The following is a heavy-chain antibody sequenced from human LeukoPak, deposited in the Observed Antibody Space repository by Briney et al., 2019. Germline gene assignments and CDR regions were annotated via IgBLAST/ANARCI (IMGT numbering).Heavy chain of an antibody. CDR3: AKRTDSDYGDC. Sequence: GGSLRLSCAASGFTFSNYGMQWVRQAPGKGLEWVAFIQYDGSNKYYRDSVKGRFTIYRDNSKNTLYLQMNSLRAEDTAVYYCAKRTDSDYGDCWGQGTLVTVSP. V-gene: IGHV3-30*02. D-gene: IGHD2/OR15-2a*01. J-gene: IGHJ4*02. CDR2: IQYDGSNK. CDR1: GFTFSNYG.